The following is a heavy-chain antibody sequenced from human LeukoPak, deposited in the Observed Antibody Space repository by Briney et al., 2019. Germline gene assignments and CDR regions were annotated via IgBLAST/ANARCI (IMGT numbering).Heavy chain of an antibody. CDR2: IIPIFGTA. D-gene: IGHD6-13*01. V-gene: IGHV1-69*13. J-gene: IGHJ6*02. CDR3: AMGAPSSSWYLRYYGMDV. CDR1: GYTFTGYY. Sequence: ASVKVSCKASGYTFTGYYMHWVRQAPGQGLEWMGGIIPIFGTANYAQKFQGRVTITADESTSTAYMELSSLRSEDTAVYYCAMGAPSSSWYLRYYGMDVWGQGTTVTVSS.